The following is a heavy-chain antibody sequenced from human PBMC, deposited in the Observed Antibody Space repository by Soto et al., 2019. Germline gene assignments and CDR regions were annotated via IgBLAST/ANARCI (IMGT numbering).Heavy chain of an antibody. V-gene: IGHV1-69*08. CDR1: GGTVSSYT. CDR3: PRDAELHQYFDY. Sequence: QVQLVQSGAEVKKPGSSVKVSCKASGGTVSSYTISWVRQAPGQGLEWMGRIIPILGIANYAQKFQGRVTITADKSTSTAYMELSSLRSEDTAVYYCPRDAELHQYFDYWGQGPLVTVSS. CDR2: IIPILGIA. D-gene: IGHD1-26*01. J-gene: IGHJ4*02.